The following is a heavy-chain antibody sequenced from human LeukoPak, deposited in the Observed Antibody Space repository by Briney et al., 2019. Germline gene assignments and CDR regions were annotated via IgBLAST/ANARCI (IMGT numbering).Heavy chain of an antibody. D-gene: IGHD3-22*01. J-gene: IGHJ6*02. CDR2: IHYSGST. CDR1: GGSISSYY. V-gene: IGHV4-59*01. Sequence: SETLSLTCTVSGGSISSYYWSWIRQPPGKGLEWIGYIHYSGSTNYNPSLKSRVTISVDTSKNQFSLKLSSVTAADTAVYYCARSDSSGYYGNPMDVWGQGTTVTVSS. CDR3: ARSDSSGYYGNPMDV.